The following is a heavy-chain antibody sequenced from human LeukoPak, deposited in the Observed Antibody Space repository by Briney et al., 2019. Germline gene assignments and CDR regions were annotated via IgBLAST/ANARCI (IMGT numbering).Heavy chain of an antibody. V-gene: IGHV3-48*03. D-gene: IGHD2-8*01. Sequence: PGGSLRLSCAASGFSFSSYEMNWVRQAPGKGLGWVSHISSGGNTEYYVDSVRGRFTMSRDNAKSLLFLQMNSLRPEDTAVYYCARDTVNGPYVISLDYWGQGALVTVSS. CDR2: ISSGGNTE. CDR3: ARDTVNGPYVISLDY. J-gene: IGHJ4*02. CDR1: GFSFSSYE.